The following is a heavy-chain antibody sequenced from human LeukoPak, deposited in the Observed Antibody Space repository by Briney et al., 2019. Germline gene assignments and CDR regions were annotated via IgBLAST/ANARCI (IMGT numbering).Heavy chain of an antibody. CDR1: GGSISSYY. V-gene: IGHV4-59*08. Sequence: SETLSLTCTVSGGSISSYYWNWIRQPPGKGLEWIGYIYYSGSTNYNPSLRSRVTISLDTSKNQFSLKLNSVTAADTAMYYCAIVPSSSWSYYFYMDVWGKGTTVTVSS. J-gene: IGHJ6*03. CDR2: IYYSGST. CDR3: AIVPSSSWSYYFYMDV. D-gene: IGHD6-13*01.